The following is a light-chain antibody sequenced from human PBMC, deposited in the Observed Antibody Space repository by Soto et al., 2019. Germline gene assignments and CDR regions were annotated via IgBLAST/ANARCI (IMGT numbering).Light chain of an antibody. J-gene: IGKJ2*01. CDR3: QQSYSTART. CDR2: AVS. CDR1: QSISNY. Sequence: DIQMTPSPSSLSASVGDRVTITCRASQSISNYLNWYQQKPGKAPNLLIYAVSSLRSGVPSRFSGSGSGTDFTLTISSLQPEHFATYYCQQSYSTARTFGQGTTLEI. V-gene: IGKV1-39*01.